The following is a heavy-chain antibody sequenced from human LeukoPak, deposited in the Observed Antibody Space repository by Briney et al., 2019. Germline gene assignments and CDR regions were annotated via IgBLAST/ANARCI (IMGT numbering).Heavy chain of an antibody. Sequence: SETLSLTCTVSGGSISSYYWSWIRQPAGKGLEWIGEIYHSGSTNYNPSLKSRVTISVDKSKNQFSLKLSSVTAADTAVYYCAREEAEVTYYYDSSGYYFDYWGQGTLVTVSS. D-gene: IGHD3-22*01. J-gene: IGHJ4*02. CDR2: IYHSGST. CDR1: GGSISSYY. V-gene: IGHV4-59*12. CDR3: AREEAEVTYYYDSSGYYFDY.